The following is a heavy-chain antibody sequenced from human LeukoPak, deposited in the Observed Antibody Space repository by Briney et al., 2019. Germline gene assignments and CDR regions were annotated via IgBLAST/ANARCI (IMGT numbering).Heavy chain of an antibody. D-gene: IGHD1-26*01. J-gene: IGHJ3*02. CDR1: GYTFTGYY. Sequence: ASVKVSSKASGYTFTGYYMHWVRQAPGQGLEWMGRINPNSGGTNYAQEFQGRVTMTRDTSISTAYMELSRLRSDDTAVYYCARDSGSLDAFDIWGQGTMVTVSS. CDR2: INPNSGGT. V-gene: IGHV1-2*06. CDR3: ARDSGSLDAFDI.